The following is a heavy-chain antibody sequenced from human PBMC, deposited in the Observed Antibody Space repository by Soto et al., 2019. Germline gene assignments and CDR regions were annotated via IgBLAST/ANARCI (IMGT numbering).Heavy chain of an antibody. Sequence: PSETLSLTCTVSGGSISSSSYYWGWIRQPPGKGLEWIGSIYYSGSTYYNPSLKSRVTISVDTSKNQFSLKLSSVTAADTAVYYCASGTYYDILTGYYVADGMDVWVQGTTVT. CDR1: GGSISSSSYY. V-gene: IGHV4-39*01. CDR3: ASGTYYDILTGYYVADGMDV. J-gene: IGHJ6*02. D-gene: IGHD3-9*01. CDR2: IYYSGST.